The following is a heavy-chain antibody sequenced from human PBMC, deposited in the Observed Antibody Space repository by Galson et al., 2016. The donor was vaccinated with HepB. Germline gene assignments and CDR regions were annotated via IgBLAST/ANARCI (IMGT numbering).Heavy chain of an antibody. CDR1: GFSLTTRGMG. V-gene: IGHV2-70*11. CDR2: IDYDDDK. CDR3: ARMRVGNASNPWYFES. J-gene: IGHJ4*02. Sequence: PALVKPTQTLTLTCTFSGFSLTTRGMGVSWIRQPPGKALEWLARIDYDDDKYYTTSLKTGFTISKDTSKNQVVLTMTNMDPVDTATYYCARMRVGNASNPWYFESWGQGTLVTVSS. D-gene: IGHD1-14*01.